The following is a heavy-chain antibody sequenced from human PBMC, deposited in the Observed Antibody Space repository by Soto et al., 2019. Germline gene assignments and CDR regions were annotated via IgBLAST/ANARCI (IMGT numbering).Heavy chain of an antibody. CDR3: ASEKLGDVGSGLRSDPLFDY. J-gene: IGHJ4*02. D-gene: IGHD6-13*01. CDR1: GFTFSSYW. V-gene: IGHV3-7*05. Sequence: GGSLRLSCAASGFTFSSYWMSWVRQAPGKGLEWVVNIKQDGSEKYYVDSVKGRFTISRDNAKNSLYLQMNSLRAEDTAVYYCASEKLGDVGSGLRSDPLFDYWGQGTLVTVSS. CDR2: IKQDGSEK.